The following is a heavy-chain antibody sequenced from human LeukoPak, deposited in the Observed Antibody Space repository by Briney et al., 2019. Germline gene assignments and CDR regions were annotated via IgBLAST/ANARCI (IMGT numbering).Heavy chain of an antibody. CDR3: ARELEYGGHYFDY. D-gene: IGHD2-21*01. J-gene: IGHJ4*02. CDR1: GFTFSSYS. Sequence: GGSLRLSCAASGFTFSSYSMNWVRQTPGKGLEWVSSITDSSGYIYYADSVKGRFTISRDNAKNSLYLQMNSLRAEDTALYYCARELEYGGHYFDYWGQGTLVTVSS. CDR2: ITDSSGYI. V-gene: IGHV3-21*04.